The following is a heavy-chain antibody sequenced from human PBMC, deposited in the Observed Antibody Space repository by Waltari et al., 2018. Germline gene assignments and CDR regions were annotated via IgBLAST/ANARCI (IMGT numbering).Heavy chain of an antibody. CDR2: IRSTANNYAT. V-gene: IGHV3-73*01. D-gene: IGHD2-2*02. CDR3: AKYTKSWLN. Sequence: EVQLVESGGGLVQPGGSRKLSCAGSGFPFSGAAMHWIRQASGKGLEWVGRIRSTANNYATVYAASMKGRFTISRDDSKNTAYLQMNSLKTEDTAVYYCAKYTKSWLNWGQGTLVTVSS. CDR1: GFPFSGAA. J-gene: IGHJ4*02.